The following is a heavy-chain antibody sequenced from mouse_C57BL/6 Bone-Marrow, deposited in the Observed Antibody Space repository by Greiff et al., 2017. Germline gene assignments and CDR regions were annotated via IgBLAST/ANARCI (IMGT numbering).Heavy chain of an antibody. CDR1: GYTFTDYY. J-gene: IGHJ2*01. V-gene: IGHV1-19*01. D-gene: IGHD3-2*02. CDR2: INPYNGGT. Sequence: EVQLQQSGPVLVKPGASVKMSCKASGYTFTDYYMNWVKQSHGKSLEWIGVINPYNGGTSYNQKFKGKATLTVDKSSSTAYMELNSLTSEDSAVYNCARGGQLRLRYFDYWGQGTTLTVSS. CDR3: ARGGQLRLRYFDY.